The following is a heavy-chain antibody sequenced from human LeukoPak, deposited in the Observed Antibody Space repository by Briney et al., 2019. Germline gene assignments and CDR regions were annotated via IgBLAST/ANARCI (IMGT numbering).Heavy chain of an antibody. CDR3: TRGAITIFGVVNPTDY. Sequence: GGSLRLSCTASGFTFGDYAMSWVRQAPGKGLEWVGFIRSKAYGGTTEYAASVKGRFTISRDDSKSIAYLQMNSLKTEDTAVYYCTRGAITIFGVVNPTDYWGQGTLVTVSS. CDR1: GFTFGDYA. V-gene: IGHV3-49*04. CDR2: IRSKAYGGTT. D-gene: IGHD3-3*01. J-gene: IGHJ4*02.